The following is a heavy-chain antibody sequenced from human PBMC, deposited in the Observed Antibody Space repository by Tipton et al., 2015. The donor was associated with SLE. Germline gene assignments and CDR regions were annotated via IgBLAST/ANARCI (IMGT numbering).Heavy chain of an antibody. V-gene: IGHV5-51*03. CDR1: GYSFTNYW. CDR3: ARGYDMDV. CDR2: IYPGDSDT. J-gene: IGHJ6*03. Sequence: QLVQSGAEVKKSGESLKISCKGSGYSFTNYWIAWVRQMPGKGLEWMGVIYPGDSDTRYSPSFEGQVTISVDESISTAYQQWSSLKAADTAMYYCARGYDMDVWGKGTTGTVSS.